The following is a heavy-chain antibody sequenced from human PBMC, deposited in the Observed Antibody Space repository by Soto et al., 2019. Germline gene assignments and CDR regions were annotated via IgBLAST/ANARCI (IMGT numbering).Heavy chain of an antibody. J-gene: IGHJ5*02. CDR3: ARVPLSGDDILTGFWFDP. CDR2: INQSGST. V-gene: IGHV4-34*01. D-gene: IGHD3-9*01. Sequence: SETLSLTCAVYGLTFSGYYWSWVRQPPGKGLEWIGEINQSGSTNYNPSLKSRVTISVDTSKNQFSLKLSSVTAADTAVYYCARVPLSGDDILTGFWFDPWGQGTLVTVSS. CDR1: GLTFSGYY.